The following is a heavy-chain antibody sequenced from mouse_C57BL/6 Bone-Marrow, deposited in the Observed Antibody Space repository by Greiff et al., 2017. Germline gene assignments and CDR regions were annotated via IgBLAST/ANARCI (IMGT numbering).Heavy chain of an antibody. V-gene: IGHV1-69*01. D-gene: IGHD2-4*01. CDR2: IDPSDSYT. CDR3: ARGGLRPPWYFDV. CDR1: GYTFTSYW. J-gene: IGHJ1*03. Sequence: QVQLQQPGAELVMPGASVKLSCKASGYTFTSYWMHWVKQRPGQGLEWIEEIDPSDSYTNYNQKFKGKFTLTVDKSSRTAYMQLSSLTSEDSAVYYCARGGLRPPWYFDVWGTGTTVTVSS.